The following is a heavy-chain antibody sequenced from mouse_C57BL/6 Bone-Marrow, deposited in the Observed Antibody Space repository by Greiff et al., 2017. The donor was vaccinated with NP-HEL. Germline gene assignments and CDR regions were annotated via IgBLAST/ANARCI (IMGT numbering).Heavy chain of an antibody. D-gene: IGHD1-1*01. CDR2: IDPSDSYT. CDR1: GYTFTSYW. CDR3: ARYYYGSSWDWYFDV. V-gene: IGHV1-50*01. Sequence: QVQLQQPGAELVKPGASVKLSCKASGYTFTSYWMQWVKQRPGQGLEWIGEIDPSDSYTNYNQKFKGKATLTVDKSSSTAYMQLSSLTSEDSAVYYCARYYYGSSWDWYFDVWGTGTTVTVSS. J-gene: IGHJ1*03.